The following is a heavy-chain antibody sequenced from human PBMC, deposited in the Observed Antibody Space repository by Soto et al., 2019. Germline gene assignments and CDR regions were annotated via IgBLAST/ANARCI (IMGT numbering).Heavy chain of an antibody. D-gene: IGHD3-10*01. V-gene: IGHV4-31*03. Sequence: SETLSLTCTVSGGSISSGGYYWSWIRQHPGKGLEWIGYIYYSGSTYYNPSLKSRVTISVDTSKNQFSLKLSSVTAADTAVYCCASPGGNYYGSGSFDAFDIWGQGIMVTVSS. CDR1: GGSISSGGYY. CDR3: ASPGGNYYGSGSFDAFDI. CDR2: IYYSGST. J-gene: IGHJ3*02.